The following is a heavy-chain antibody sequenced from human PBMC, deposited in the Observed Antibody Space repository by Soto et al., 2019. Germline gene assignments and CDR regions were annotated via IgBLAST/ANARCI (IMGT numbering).Heavy chain of an antibody. Sequence: SETLSLTCAVYGVSFSGYYWSWIRQPPGKGLEWIGEINHSGSTNYNPSLKSRVTISVDTSKNQFSLKLSSVTAADTAVYYCARGPRRVVVVPAPRRMDVWGQGSTVTVSS. V-gene: IGHV4-34*01. D-gene: IGHD2-2*01. J-gene: IGHJ6*02. CDR1: GVSFSGYY. CDR2: INHSGST. CDR3: ARGPRRVVVVPAPRRMDV.